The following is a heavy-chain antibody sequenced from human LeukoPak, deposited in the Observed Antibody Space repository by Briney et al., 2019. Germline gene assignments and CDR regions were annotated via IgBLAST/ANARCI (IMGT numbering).Heavy chain of an antibody. CDR1: GFTFSSYA. D-gene: IGHD3-22*01. J-gene: IGHJ4*02. V-gene: IGHV3-23*01. CDR3: AKESYYYDSSGYYPYFDY. CDR2: ISGSGGST. Sequence: GGSLRLSCAASGFTFSSYAMSWVRQAPGKGLEWVSAISGSGGSTYYADSVKVRFTISRDNSKNTLYLQMNSLRAEDTAVYYCAKESYYYDSSGYYPYFDYWGQGTLVTVSS.